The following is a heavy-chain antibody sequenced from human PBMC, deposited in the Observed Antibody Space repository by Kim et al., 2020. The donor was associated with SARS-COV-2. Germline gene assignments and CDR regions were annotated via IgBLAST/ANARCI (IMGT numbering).Heavy chain of an antibody. CDR3: AKDLGSYSSSWYGVDY. CDR1: GFTFSSYG. Sequence: GGSLRLSCAASGFTFSSYGMHWVRQAPGKGLEWVAVISYDGSNKYYADSVKGRFTISRDNSKNTLYLQMNSLRAEDTAVYYCAKDLGSYSSSWYGVDYWG. V-gene: IGHV3-30*18. J-gene: IGHJ4*01. D-gene: IGHD6-13*01. CDR2: ISYDGSNK.